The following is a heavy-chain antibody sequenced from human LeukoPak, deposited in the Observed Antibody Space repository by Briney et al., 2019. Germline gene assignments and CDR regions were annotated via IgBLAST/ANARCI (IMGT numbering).Heavy chain of an antibody. J-gene: IGHJ4*02. CDR2: INPNSGGT. D-gene: IGHD1-26*01. CDR1: GYTFTGYY. V-gene: IGHV1-2*02. Sequence: ASVKVSCKASGYTFTGYYMHWVRQAPGQGLEWMGWINPNSGGTNYAQKFQGRVTMTRDTSISTAYMELSRLRSDDTAVYYCARAEWELRQVFDYWGQGTLVTVSS. CDR3: ARAEWELRQVFDY.